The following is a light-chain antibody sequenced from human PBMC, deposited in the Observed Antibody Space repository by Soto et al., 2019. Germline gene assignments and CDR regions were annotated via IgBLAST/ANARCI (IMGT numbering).Light chain of an antibody. CDR1: QSIGIW. J-gene: IGKJ1*01. V-gene: IGKV1-5*01. CDR2: EAS. Sequence: DIQMTQSPSSVSASVGDRVTITCRASQSIGIWLACYQQKPEKAPELLIYEASSVKSGVPSRFSGSGSGTEFTLTISILHPDDVASYCCQHYNCYSRTFGQGTKVDIK. CDR3: QHYNCYSRT.